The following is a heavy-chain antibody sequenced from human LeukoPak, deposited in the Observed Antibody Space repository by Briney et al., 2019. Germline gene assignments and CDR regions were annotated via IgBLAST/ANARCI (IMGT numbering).Heavy chain of an antibody. CDR2: IYTSGST. D-gene: IGHD6-19*01. CDR3: ARDGAVAGTVDY. J-gene: IGHJ4*02. V-gene: IGHV4-4*07. Sequence: PSETLSLTCTVSGGSISSYYWSWIRRPAGKGLEWIGRIYTSGSTNYNPSLKSRVTISVDKSKNQFSLKLSSVTAADTAVYYCARDGAVAGTVDYWGQGTLVTVSS. CDR1: GGSISSYY.